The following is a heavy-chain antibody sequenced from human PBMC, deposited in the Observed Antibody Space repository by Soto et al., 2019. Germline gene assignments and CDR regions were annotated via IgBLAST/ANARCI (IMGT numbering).Heavy chain of an antibody. CDR3: ARVYSSDYYYFLIDY. Sequence: ASVKVSCKASGYTYTSYDINWLRQAPGQGLEWMGWMNPKSGNTGYAQKFQGRVTLTMNTTMSTAYMELSSLRSEDTAVYYCARVYSSDYYYFLIDYWGQGTLVTVSS. D-gene: IGHD3-22*01. J-gene: IGHJ4*02. V-gene: IGHV1-8*01. CDR2: MNPKSGNT. CDR1: GYTYTSYD.